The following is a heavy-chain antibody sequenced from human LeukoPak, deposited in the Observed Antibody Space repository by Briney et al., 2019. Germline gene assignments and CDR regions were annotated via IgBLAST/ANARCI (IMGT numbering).Heavy chain of an antibody. CDR2: IYYSGST. D-gene: IGHD6-13*01. J-gene: IGHJ6*02. CDR1: GCSISSGGYY. Sequence: PSQTLSLTCTVSGCSISSGGYYWSWIRQHPGKGLEWIGYIYYSGSTYYNPSLKSRVTISVDTSKNQFSLKLSSVTAADTAVYYCARYGIARYYYYGMDVWGQGTTVTVSS. V-gene: IGHV4-31*03. CDR3: ARYGIARYYYYGMDV.